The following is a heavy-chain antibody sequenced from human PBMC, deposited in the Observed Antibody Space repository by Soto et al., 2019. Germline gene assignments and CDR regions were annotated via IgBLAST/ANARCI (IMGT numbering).Heavy chain of an antibody. Sequence: QVQLVQSGAEVKKPGASVKVSCKASGYTFTSYGISWVRQAPGQGLEWMGWISAYNGNTNYAQKLQGRVTMTTDTCTSTAYMELMSLRADDTAVYYCARDPEMHDFWSGYYLYYYYYMDVWGKGTTVTVSS. CDR1: GYTFTSYG. D-gene: IGHD3-3*01. V-gene: IGHV1-18*01. CDR3: ARDPEMHDFWSGYYLYYYYYMDV. J-gene: IGHJ6*03. CDR2: ISAYNGNT.